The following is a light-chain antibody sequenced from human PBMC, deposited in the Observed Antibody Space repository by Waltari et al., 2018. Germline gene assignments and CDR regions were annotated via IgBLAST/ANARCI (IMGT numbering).Light chain of an antibody. J-gene: IGLJ3*02. Sequence: QSVLTQPPSLSAAPRQRVTTSCSGNNSNIGTNYFFWYQQLPGTAPKLLIYENNKRPSGIPDRFSGSKSGTSATLGITGLQTGDEADYYCATWDKSLSGWVFGGGTKLTVL. CDR2: ENN. V-gene: IGLV1-51*02. CDR3: ATWDKSLSGWV. CDR1: NSNIGTNY.